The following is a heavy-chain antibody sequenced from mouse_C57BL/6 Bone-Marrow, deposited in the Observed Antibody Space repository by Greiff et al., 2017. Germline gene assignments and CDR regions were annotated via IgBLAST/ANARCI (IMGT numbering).Heavy chain of an antibody. Sequence: EVQRVESGGGLVQPGGSLSLSCAASGFTFTDYYMSWVRQPSGKALEWLGFISNKANGYTTEYSASVKGRFTISSDNSQSILYLQMNALRAEDSATYYCASLAYYAMDYWGQGTSVTVSS. CDR1: GFTFTDYY. J-gene: IGHJ4*01. CDR3: ASLAYYAMDY. V-gene: IGHV7-3*01. CDR2: ISNKANGYTT.